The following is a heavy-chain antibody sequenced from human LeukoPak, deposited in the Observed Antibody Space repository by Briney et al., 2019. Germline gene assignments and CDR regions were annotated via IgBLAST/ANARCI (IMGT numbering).Heavy chain of an antibody. V-gene: IGHV1-2*02. CDR3: ATEASTRHDYGDYTLDY. CDR1: GYTFTGYY. CDR2: INPNSGGT. D-gene: IGHD4-17*01. J-gene: IGHJ4*02. Sequence: ASVKVSCKASGYTFTGYYMHWVRQAPGQGLEWMGWINPNSGGTNYAQKFQGRVTMTRDMSTSTVYMELSSLRSEDTAVYYCATEASTRHDYGDYTLDYWGQGTLVTVSS.